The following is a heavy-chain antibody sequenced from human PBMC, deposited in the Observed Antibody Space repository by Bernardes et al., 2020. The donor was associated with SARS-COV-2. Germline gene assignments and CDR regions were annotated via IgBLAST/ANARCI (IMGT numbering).Heavy chain of an antibody. CDR3: ARGGNYYFDY. J-gene: IGHJ4*02. CDR1: GFTFSTAW. CDR2: MNGDGRTT. Sequence: GGSLRLSCAASGFTFSTAWIHWVRQTPGKGLVWVSRMNGDGRTTNYADSVKGRFTISRDNAKNTVYLQMSSLRDEDTAVYFCARGGNYYFDYWGQGTLVTVSS. V-gene: IGHV3-74*01. D-gene: IGHD3-10*01.